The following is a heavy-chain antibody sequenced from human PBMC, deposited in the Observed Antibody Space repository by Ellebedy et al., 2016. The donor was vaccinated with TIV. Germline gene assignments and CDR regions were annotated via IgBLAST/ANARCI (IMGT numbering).Heavy chain of an antibody. CDR1: GYTFTSYA. D-gene: IGHD3-3*01. Sequence: ASVKVSXKASGYTFTSYAMHWVRQAPGQRLEWMGWINAGNGNTKYSQKFQGRVTITRDTSASTAYMELSSLRSEDTAVYYCARSAQVLRFLEWQNWFDPWGQGTLVTVSS. CDR2: INAGNGNT. V-gene: IGHV1-3*01. J-gene: IGHJ5*02. CDR3: ARSAQVLRFLEWQNWFDP.